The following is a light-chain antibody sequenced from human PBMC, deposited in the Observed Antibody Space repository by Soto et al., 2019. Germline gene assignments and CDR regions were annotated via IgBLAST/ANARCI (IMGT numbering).Light chain of an antibody. CDR3: CSYAGSRTYV. V-gene: IGLV2-23*01. CDR2: EAT. CDR1: RSDVGSYHL. J-gene: IGLJ1*01. Sequence: QSALTQPASVSGSPGQSITISCTGPRSDVGSYHLVSWYQQHPGKAPKFMIYEATKRPSAVSNRFSGSKSGNTASLTISGLQAEDEADYYCCSYAGSRTYVFGSGTKLTVL.